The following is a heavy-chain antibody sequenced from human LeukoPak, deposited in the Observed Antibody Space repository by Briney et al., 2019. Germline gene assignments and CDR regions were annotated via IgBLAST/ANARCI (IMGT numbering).Heavy chain of an antibody. CDR1: GFRFSSYE. CDR2: ISSSGSTI. V-gene: IGHV3-48*03. J-gene: IGHJ4*02. CDR3: ARDISPLDY. Sequence: GGSLRLSCAASGFRFSSYEMNWVRQAPGKGLEWVSYISSSGSTIYYEDSVKGRFTISRDNAKNSLYLQMNSLRVEDTAVYYCARDISPLDYWGQGTLVTVSS.